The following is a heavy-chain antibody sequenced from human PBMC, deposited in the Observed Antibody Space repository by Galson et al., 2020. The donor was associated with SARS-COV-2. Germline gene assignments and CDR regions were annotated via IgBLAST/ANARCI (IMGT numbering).Heavy chain of an antibody. Sequence: SETLSLTCAVSGGSFSGYSWTWIRQSPGKGLEWIGEMKHIGSAKYNPSLKSRVTFSVDTSKNHFSLNLSSVTAADTAVYYCARPRRPDIQLWFGDAFDVWGQGTVVTVSS. V-gene: IGHV4-34*01. CDR1: GGSFSGYS. J-gene: IGHJ3*01. D-gene: IGHD5-18*01. CDR3: ARPRRPDIQLWFGDAFDV. CDR2: MKHIGSA.